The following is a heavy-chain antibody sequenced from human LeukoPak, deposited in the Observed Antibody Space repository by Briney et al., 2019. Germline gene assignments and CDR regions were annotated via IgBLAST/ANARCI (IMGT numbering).Heavy chain of an antibody. CDR2: MNPNSGNT. CDR3: ARGPNYYDSSGYYVPPYYYYGMDV. D-gene: IGHD3-22*01. Sequence: ASVKVSCKASGYTFTSYDINWVRQATGQGLEWMGRMNPNSGNTGYAQKFQGRVTMTRNTSISTAYMELSSLRSEDTAVCYCARGPNYYDSSGYYVPPYYYYGMDVWGQGTTVTVSS. V-gene: IGHV1-8*01. CDR1: GYTFTSYD. J-gene: IGHJ6*02.